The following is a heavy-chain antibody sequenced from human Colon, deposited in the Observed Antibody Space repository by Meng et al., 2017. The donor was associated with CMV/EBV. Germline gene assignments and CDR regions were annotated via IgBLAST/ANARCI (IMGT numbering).Heavy chain of an antibody. J-gene: IGHJ6*02. CDR3: AKAHFRKAYYYGMDV. CDR1: GFTFSSYG. CDR2: IRYDGSNK. V-gene: IGHV3-30*02. D-gene: IGHD3-3*02. Sequence: GGSLRLSCAASGFTFSSYGMHWVRQAPGKGLEWVALIRYDGSNKYYADSVKGRFTISRDNSKNTLYLQMNSLRAEDTAVYYCAKAHFRKAYYYGMDVWGQGTTVTVSS.